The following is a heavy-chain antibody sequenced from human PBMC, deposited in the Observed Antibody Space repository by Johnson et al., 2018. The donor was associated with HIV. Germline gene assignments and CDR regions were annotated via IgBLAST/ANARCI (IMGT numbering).Heavy chain of an antibody. CDR1: GFTFSGSA. CDR3: ARDLRGAFDI. Sequence: VQLVESGGGLVQPGGSLKLSCAASGFTFSGSAMHWVRQASGKGLEWVGRISSKGNDYATASTASGTGRFTISRDNSKNTQYLQMNSLRAEDTAVYYCARDLRGAFDIWGQGTMVAVSS. V-gene: IGHV3-73*02. CDR2: ISSKGNDYAT. J-gene: IGHJ3*02.